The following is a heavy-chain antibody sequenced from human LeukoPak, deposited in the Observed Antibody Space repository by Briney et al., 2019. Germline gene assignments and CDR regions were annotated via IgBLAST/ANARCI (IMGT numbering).Heavy chain of an antibody. Sequence: SQTLSLNCTVSGGSISSGGYYWSWIRQHPGKGLEWIGYIYYSGSTYYNPSLKSRVTISVDTSKNQFSLKLSSVTAADTAVYYCARGFLEWLYADYWGQGTLVTVSS. J-gene: IGHJ4*02. V-gene: IGHV4-31*03. D-gene: IGHD3-3*01. CDR3: ARGFLEWLYADY. CDR2: IYYSGST. CDR1: GGSISSGGYY.